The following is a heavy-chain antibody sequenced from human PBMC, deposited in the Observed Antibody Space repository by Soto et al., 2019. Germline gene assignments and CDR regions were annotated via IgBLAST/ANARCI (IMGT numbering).Heavy chain of an antibody. CDR3: ARGGGAAAYYYSGMDV. D-gene: IGHD6-13*01. CDR1: GYSFSNYY. CDR2: INPSGCST. Sequence: SVKGSCKASGYSFSNYYRDWVLQNPRQGLEWIGIINPSGCSTSYAQKFQGKVTMTRDTSTSTVYMELSSLRSEDTAVYYCARGGGAAAYYYSGMDVWGQGTRVTVSS. V-gene: IGHV1-46*01. J-gene: IGHJ6*02.